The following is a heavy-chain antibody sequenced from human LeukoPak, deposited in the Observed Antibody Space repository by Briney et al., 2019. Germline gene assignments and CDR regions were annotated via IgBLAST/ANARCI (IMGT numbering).Heavy chain of an antibody. J-gene: IGHJ2*01. Sequence: SVKVSCKDSGGTFSSYAISWVRQAPGQGLEWMGGIIPIFGTANYAQKFQGRVTITADASTSTAYMELSSLRSEDTAVYYCARGGSSSGLNWYCDLWGRGTLVTVSS. CDR1: GGTFSSYA. D-gene: IGHD6-19*01. V-gene: IGHV1-69*13. CDR2: IIPIFGTA. CDR3: ARGGSSSGLNWYCDL.